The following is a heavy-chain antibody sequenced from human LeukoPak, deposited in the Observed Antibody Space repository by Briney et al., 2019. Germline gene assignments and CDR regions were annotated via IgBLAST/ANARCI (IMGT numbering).Heavy chain of an antibody. CDR2: ISSSSSYI. V-gene: IGHV3-21*01. CDR1: GFTFSSYS. Sequence: GGSLRLSCAASGFTFSSYSMNWVRQAPGKGLEWVSSISSSSSYIYYADSVKGRFTISRDNAKNSLYLQMNSLRAEDTAVYYCARSEGRGATLFDYWGQGAQVTVCS. J-gene: IGHJ4*02. CDR3: ARSEGRGATLFDY. D-gene: IGHD1-26*01.